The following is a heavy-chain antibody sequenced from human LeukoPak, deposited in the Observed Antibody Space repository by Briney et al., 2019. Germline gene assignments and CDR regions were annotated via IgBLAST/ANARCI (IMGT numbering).Heavy chain of an antibody. CDR1: GGTFSSYA. Sequence: ASVKVSCKASGGTFSSYAISWVRQAPGQGLEWMGRIIPILGIANYAQKFQGRVTITADKSTSTAYMELSSLRSEDTAVYYCARGSPYCSGGSCYPDDAFDIWGQGTMVTVSS. V-gene: IGHV1-69*04. CDR3: ARGSPYCSGGSCYPDDAFDI. D-gene: IGHD2-15*01. J-gene: IGHJ3*02. CDR2: IIPILGIA.